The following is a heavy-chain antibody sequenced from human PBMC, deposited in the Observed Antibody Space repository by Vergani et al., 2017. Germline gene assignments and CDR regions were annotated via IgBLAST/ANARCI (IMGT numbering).Heavy chain of an antibody. Sequence: QVQLHQWGAGLLKPSETLSLTCAVYGGSFSGYYWSWIRQPPGKGLEWIGEINHSGSTNYNPSLKSRVTVSVDTSKNQFYLKLSSVTAADTAVYYCARASSGYTTSNWGQGTLVTVSS. CDR3: ARASSGYTTSN. J-gene: IGHJ4*02. CDR2: INHSGST. V-gene: IGHV4-34*01. CDR1: GGSFSGYY. D-gene: IGHD3-22*01.